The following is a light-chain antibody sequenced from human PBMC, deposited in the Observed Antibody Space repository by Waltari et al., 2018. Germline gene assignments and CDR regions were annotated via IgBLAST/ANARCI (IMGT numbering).Light chain of an antibody. Sequence: SYDLPQPPSVSVSPHQTARLTCSGDELPNQLAYWYHEKSGQAPRLVIYEDNKRPSGIPERFSGSTSGTIVMLTINGVQAGDAADYYCHSADSRGFNVVFGGGTKLTVL. CDR3: HSADSRGFNVV. J-gene: IGLJ2*01. CDR1: ELPNQL. V-gene: IGLV3-25*03. CDR2: EDN.